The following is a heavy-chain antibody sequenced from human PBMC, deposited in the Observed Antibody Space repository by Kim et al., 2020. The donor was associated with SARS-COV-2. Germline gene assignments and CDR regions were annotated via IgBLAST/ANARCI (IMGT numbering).Heavy chain of an antibody. D-gene: IGHD3-3*01. V-gene: IGHV5-51*01. J-gene: IGHJ4*02. CDR3: ARHTGKFLADY. CDR2: T. Sequence: TRYSPSFDGQVTISADKSISTAYLQWSSLKASDTAMYYCARHTGKFLADYWGQGTLVTVSS.